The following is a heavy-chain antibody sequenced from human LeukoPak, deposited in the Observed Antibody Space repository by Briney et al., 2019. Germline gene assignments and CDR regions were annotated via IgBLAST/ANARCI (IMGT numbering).Heavy chain of an antibody. CDR1: GGSISSYY. D-gene: IGHD3-9*01. V-gene: IGHV4-59*08. Sequence: SETLSLTCTVSGGSISSYYWSWIRQPPGKGLEWIGYIYYSGSTNYNPSLKSRVTISVDTSKNQCSLKLSSVTAADTAVYYCARLDSTYDILTGYYPGPFDYWGQGTLVTVSS. CDR2: IYYSGST. J-gene: IGHJ4*02. CDR3: ARLDSTYDILTGYYPGPFDY.